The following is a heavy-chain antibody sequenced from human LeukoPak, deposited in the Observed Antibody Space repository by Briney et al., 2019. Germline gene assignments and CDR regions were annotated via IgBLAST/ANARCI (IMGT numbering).Heavy chain of an antibody. D-gene: IGHD6-13*01. CDR2: INPDGSRT. Sequence: GGSQRLSCAASGFTFNTYWMDWVRQAPGKGLVWVSRINPDGSRTSYADSVKGRFTISRDTSKNTLFLQMSSLRHEDTAVYYCAAGYGSIDYWGQGTLVTVSS. V-gene: IGHV3-74*01. J-gene: IGHJ4*02. CDR1: GFTFNTYW. CDR3: AAGYGSIDY.